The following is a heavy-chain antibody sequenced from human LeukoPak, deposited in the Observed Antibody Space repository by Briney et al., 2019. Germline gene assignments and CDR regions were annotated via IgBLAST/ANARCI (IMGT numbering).Heavy chain of an antibody. Sequence: GGSLRLSCAASGFTSSSYSMNWVRQAPGKGLEWVSVIYTGGNTYYADSVKGRFTISRDNSKNTLYLQMNSLRAEDTAVYYCARSSYGSGSYPFDYWGQGTLVTVSS. D-gene: IGHD3-10*01. V-gene: IGHV3-66*01. J-gene: IGHJ4*02. CDR3: ARSSYGSGSYPFDY. CDR2: IYTGGNT. CDR1: GFTSSSYS.